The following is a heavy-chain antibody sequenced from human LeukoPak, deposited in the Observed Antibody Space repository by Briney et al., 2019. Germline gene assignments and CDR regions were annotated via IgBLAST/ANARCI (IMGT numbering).Heavy chain of an antibody. V-gene: IGHV1-2*02. CDR1: GYTFSGYY. D-gene: IGHD2-2*01. J-gene: IGHJ4*02. Sequence: ASVKVSCKASGYTFSGYYMYWVRQAPGQGLEWMGWINPNSGGTNYAQKFQGRVTMTRDTSISTAYMELSRLSSDDTAVYYCARDSCSSTSCLSIDDYWGQGTLVTVSS. CDR2: INPNSGGT. CDR3: ARDSCSSTSCLSIDDY.